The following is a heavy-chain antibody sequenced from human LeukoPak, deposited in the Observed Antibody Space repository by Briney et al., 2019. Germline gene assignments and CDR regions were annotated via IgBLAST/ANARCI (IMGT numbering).Heavy chain of an antibody. Sequence: PSETLSLTCTVSGGSISSYYWSWIRQPPGKGLEWIGYIYYSGSTNYNPSLKSRVTISADTSKNQFSLNLSSVTAADTAVYYCAARGYVVLMPGSQGGGPDKSHYFMDVWGKGTTVTISS. V-gene: IGHV4-59*08. CDR1: GGSISSYY. CDR3: AARGYVVLMPGSQGGGPDKSHYFMDV. J-gene: IGHJ6*03. CDR2: IYYSGST. D-gene: IGHD2-8*01.